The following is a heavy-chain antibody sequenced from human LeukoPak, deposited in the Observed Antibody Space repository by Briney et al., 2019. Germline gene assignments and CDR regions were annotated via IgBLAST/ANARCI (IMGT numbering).Heavy chain of an antibody. CDR1: GFMFSSSG. CDR2: ISYDGSYK. V-gene: IGHV3-33*05. CDR3: ARATFSSSGHSY. Sequence: PGRSLRLSCAASGFMFSSSGMHWVRQAPGKGLEWVAVISYDGSYKYSADSVKGRFTISRDNAKSSLFLQMNSLRAEDTGVYYCARATFSSSGHSYWGQGTLVTVSS. D-gene: IGHD6-13*01. J-gene: IGHJ4*02.